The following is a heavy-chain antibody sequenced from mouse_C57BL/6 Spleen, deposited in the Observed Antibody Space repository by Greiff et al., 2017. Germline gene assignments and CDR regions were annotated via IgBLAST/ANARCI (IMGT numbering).Heavy chain of an antibody. D-gene: IGHD4-1*01. V-gene: IGHV1-80*01. J-gene: IGHJ2*01. Sequence: VKLMESGAELVKPGASVKISCKASGYAFSSYWMNWVKQRPGKGLEWIGQIYPGDGDTNYNGKFKGKATLTADKSSSTAYMQRSSLTSEDSAVYFCARRGGLTPGFDCGGQGTTLTVSS. CDR1: GYAFSSYW. CDR2: IYPGDGDT. CDR3: ARRGGLTPGFDC.